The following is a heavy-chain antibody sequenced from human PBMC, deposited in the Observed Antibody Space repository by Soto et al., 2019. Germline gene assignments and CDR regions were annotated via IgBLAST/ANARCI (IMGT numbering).Heavy chain of an antibody. CDR3: ARGGSSGWPFDL. J-gene: IGHJ4*02. D-gene: IGHD6-19*01. CDR1: GYTFTTYA. V-gene: IGHV1-3*01. Sequence: QVQLVQSGAEVKKPGASVKVSCKASGYTFTTYAMHWVRQAPGQRLEWMGWINAGNGDTQSSQNFQGRVTITRDTSASSAYMERSSLRSEDTAVYYCARGGSSGWPFDLWGQGTLVTVSS. CDR2: INAGNGDT.